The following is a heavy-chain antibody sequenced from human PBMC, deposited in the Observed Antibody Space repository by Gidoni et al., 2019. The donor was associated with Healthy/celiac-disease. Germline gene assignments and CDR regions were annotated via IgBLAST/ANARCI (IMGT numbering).Heavy chain of an antibody. D-gene: IGHD2-15*01. Sequence: QVQLVESGGGVVQPGRSLRLSCAASGFTFSSYGMHWVRQAPGKGLEWVAVIWYDGSNNYYAVSVKGRFTISRDNSKTTLYLQMNSLRAEDTAVYYCARDPGVGFDPWGQGTLVTVSS. CDR2: IWYDGSNN. CDR3: ARDPGVGFDP. V-gene: IGHV3-33*01. CDR1: GFTFSSYG. J-gene: IGHJ5*02.